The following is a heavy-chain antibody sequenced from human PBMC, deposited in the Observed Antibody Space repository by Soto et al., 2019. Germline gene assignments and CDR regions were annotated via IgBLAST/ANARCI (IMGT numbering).Heavy chain of an antibody. CDR3: ARVTDPVVTASTPFDH. CDR1: GGSITSGGHY. Sequence: TLSLTCTFSGGSITSGGHYWSCIRQHPGKGLEWIGYMFHSGSTHYNPSLKSRISISVDTSKNQFSLKLSSVTAADTAVYYCARVTDPVVTASTPFDHWGQGALVTVPS. CDR2: MFHSGST. D-gene: IGHD2-21*02. J-gene: IGHJ4*02. V-gene: IGHV4-31*03.